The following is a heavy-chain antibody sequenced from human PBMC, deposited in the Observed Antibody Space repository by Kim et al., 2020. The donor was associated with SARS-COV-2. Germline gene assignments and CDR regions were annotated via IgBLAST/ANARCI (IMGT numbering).Heavy chain of an antibody. D-gene: IGHD1-26*01. J-gene: IGHJ2*01. V-gene: IGHV4-39*01. CDR3: ARPVPGSYSAYWYFDL. CDR2: IYYSGST. CDR1: GGSISSSSYY. Sequence: SETLSLTCTVSGGSISSSSYYWGWIRQPPGKGLEWIGSIYYSGSTYYNPSLKSRVTISVDTSKNQFSLKLSSVTAADTAVYYCARPVPGSYSAYWYFDLWGRGTLVTVSS.